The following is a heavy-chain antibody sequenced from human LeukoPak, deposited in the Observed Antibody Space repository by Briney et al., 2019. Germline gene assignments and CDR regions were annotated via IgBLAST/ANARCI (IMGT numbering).Heavy chain of an antibody. CDR1: GFTFSSYA. D-gene: IGHD6-13*01. V-gene: IGHV3-64*01. Sequence: GGSLRLSCAASGFTFSSYAMHWVRRAPGKGLEYVSAISSNGGSTYYANSVKGRFTISRDNSKNTLYLQMGSLRAEDMAVYYCARAAAEKTTYNWFDPWGPGTLVTVSS. CDR2: ISSNGGST. CDR3: ARAAAEKTTYNWFDP. J-gene: IGHJ5*02.